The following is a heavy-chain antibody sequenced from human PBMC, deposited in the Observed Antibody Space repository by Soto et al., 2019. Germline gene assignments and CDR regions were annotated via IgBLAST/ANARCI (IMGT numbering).Heavy chain of an antibody. CDR1: GFTFSTYW. CDR3: AREGLDTAGFFDI. CDR2: IKRDGSST. Sequence: GGSLRLSCAASGFTFSTYWMHWVRQAPGKGLVWVSRIKRDGSSTTYADSVKGRFTISRDNAKNTLYLQMSSLRAEDTAVYYCAREGLDTAGFFDIWGQGTMVTVPS. D-gene: IGHD6-13*01. J-gene: IGHJ3*02. V-gene: IGHV3-74*01.